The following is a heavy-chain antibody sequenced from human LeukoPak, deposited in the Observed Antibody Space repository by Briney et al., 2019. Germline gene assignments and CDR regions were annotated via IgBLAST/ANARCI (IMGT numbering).Heavy chain of an antibody. D-gene: IGHD2-2*01. CDR3: ARVGEYCTGISCLDY. Sequence: ASVKVSCKSSGYTFTHYGISWVRQAPGRGLEWMGWISAYNGDTSYAQKLQGRVTMTTDTSTSTAYMELRSLGSDDTAVYYCARVGEYCTGISCLDYWSQGTLVTVSS. CDR2: ISAYNGDT. V-gene: IGHV1-18*01. J-gene: IGHJ4*02. CDR1: GYTFTHYG.